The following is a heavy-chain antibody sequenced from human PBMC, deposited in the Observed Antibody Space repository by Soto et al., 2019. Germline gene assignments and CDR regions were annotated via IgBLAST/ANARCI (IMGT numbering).Heavy chain of an antibody. CDR1: GFTFSSYG. CDR3: AKDSRGIAAAGTA. D-gene: IGHD6-13*01. CDR2: ISYDGSNK. Sequence: QVQLVESGGGVVQPGRSLRLSCAASGFTFSSYGMHWVRQAPGKGLEWVAVISYDGSNKYYADSVQGRFTISRDNSPNTLYLQMNSLRAEDTAVYYWAKDSRGIAAAGTAWGQGTLVTVSS. J-gene: IGHJ5*02. V-gene: IGHV3-30*18.